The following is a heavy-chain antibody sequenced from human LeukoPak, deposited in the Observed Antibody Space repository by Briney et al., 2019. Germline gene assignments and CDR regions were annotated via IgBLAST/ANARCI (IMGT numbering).Heavy chain of an antibody. CDR1: GFTFSSCG. V-gene: IGHV3-33*01. Sequence: GRSLRLSCAASGFTFSSCGMHWVRQAPGKGLEWVAVIWNDGSYKYYADSVKGRFTISRDNSKNTLYLEMNSLRVEDTAIYYCATSEPGLAVALWGQGTLVIVSS. J-gene: IGHJ4*02. D-gene: IGHD6-19*01. CDR3: ATSEPGLAVAL. CDR2: IWNDGSYK.